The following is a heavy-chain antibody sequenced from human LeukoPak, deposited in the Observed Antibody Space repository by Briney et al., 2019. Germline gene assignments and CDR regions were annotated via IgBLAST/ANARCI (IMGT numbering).Heavy chain of an antibody. CDR1: GYTFTSDG. J-gene: IGHJ6*03. D-gene: IGHD3-3*01. CDR2: ISAYNGNT. CDR3: ARDGTIFGYWNYYMDV. Sequence: ASVKVSCKASGYTFTSDGISWVRQAPGQGLEWMGWISAYNGNTNYAQKLQGRVTMTRYTSISTAYMELSRLRSDDTAVYYCARDGTIFGYWNYYMDVWGKGTTVTVSS. V-gene: IGHV1-18*01.